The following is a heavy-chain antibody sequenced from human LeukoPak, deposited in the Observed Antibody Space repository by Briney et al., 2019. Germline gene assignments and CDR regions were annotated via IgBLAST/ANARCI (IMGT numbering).Heavy chain of an antibody. CDR2: ISYDGRKK. J-gene: IGHJ6*04. Sequence: PGRSLRLSCAASGFTFSSYAMHWVRQAPGKGLEGVAVISYDGRKKYYADSVKGGFTISRDNSKNTLYLQMNSLRAEDTAVYYCARNQEGIVVVPAAINYYYYGMDVWGKGTTVTVSS. CDR1: GFTFSSYA. D-gene: IGHD2-2*02. CDR3: ARNQEGIVVVPAAINYYYYGMDV. V-gene: IGHV3-30*04.